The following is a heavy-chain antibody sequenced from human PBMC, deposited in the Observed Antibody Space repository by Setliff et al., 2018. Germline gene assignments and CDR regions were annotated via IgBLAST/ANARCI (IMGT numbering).Heavy chain of an antibody. V-gene: IGHV4-59*01. Sequence: KASETLSLTCTVSGGSISGYYWTWIRQTPEMGLEWIGHIHSSGNTHINPSLGSRVSMSVDTYQNQCSLKVSSMTSADTAVYYCARVFGDNDLPDIWGRGTMVTVSS. CDR1: GGSISGYY. D-gene: IGHD2-21*02. J-gene: IGHJ3*02. CDR2: IHSSGNT. CDR3: ARVFGDNDLPDI.